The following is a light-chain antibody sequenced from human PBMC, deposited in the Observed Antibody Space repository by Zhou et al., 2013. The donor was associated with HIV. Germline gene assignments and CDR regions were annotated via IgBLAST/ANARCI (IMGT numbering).Light chain of an antibody. CDR2: DAS. CDR3: QERYHWWT. Sequence: EIVLTQSPATLSLSPGERATLSCRASQGVSSSLAWYQQKPGQAPRLLIYDASNRATGIPARFSGSGSGTDFTLTISSLEPEDFAIYYCQERYHWWTFGRDQGGNQT. J-gene: IGKJ1*01. CDR1: QGVSSS. V-gene: IGKV3-11*01.